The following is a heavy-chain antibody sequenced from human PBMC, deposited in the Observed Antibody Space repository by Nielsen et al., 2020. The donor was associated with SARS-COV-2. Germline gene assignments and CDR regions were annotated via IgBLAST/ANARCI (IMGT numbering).Heavy chain of an antibody. Sequence: SETLSLTCTIPDGSISNYYWNWIRQAPGKALEWIGYIYYTGSTYYNPSLQSRLTISLDTSKNQFSLRLSSVTAADTAVYYCARRIVSIRRVGADNWFDPWGQGTLVTVSS. CDR2: IYYTGST. D-gene: IGHD5/OR15-5a*01. J-gene: IGHJ5*02. CDR1: DGSISNYY. CDR3: ARRIVSIRRVGADNWFDP. V-gene: IGHV4-59*08.